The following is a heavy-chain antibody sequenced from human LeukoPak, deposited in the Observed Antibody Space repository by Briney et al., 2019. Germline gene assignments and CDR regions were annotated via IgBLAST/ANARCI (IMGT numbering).Heavy chain of an antibody. CDR1: GFTFSSYG. V-gene: IGHV3-33*01. Sequence: QPGRSLRLSCAASGFTFSSYGMHWVRQAPGKGLEWVAVIWYDGSNKYYADSVKGRFTISRDNSKNTLYLQMNSLRAEDTAVYYCARDLYQLLFDGLDPWGQGTLVTVFS. J-gene: IGHJ5*02. D-gene: IGHD2-2*01. CDR3: ARDLYQLLFDGLDP. CDR2: IWYDGSNK.